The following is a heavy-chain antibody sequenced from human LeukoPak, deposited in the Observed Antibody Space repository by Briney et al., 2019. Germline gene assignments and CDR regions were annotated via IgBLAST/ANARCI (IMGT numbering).Heavy chain of an antibody. CDR3: ATGWSIAARRYFQH. CDR2: INPNTGGT. CDR1: GGTFSSYA. Sequence: ASVKVSCKASGGTFSSYAISWVRQAPGQGLEWMGWINPNTGGTNYAQKFQGRVTMTRDTSISTAYMELSRLRSDDTAVYYCATGWSIAARRYFQHWGQGTLVTVSS. V-gene: IGHV1-2*02. J-gene: IGHJ1*01. D-gene: IGHD6-6*01.